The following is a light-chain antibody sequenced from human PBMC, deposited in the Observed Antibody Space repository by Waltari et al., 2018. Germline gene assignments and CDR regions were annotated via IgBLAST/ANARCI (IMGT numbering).Light chain of an antibody. J-gene: IGLJ3*02. V-gene: IGLV2-11*01. CDR2: DVS. Sequence: QSALTQPRSVSGSPGQSVTISCTGTSRDVASHDCVSWYQHPPGKAPKLMIYDVSDRPSGVTDRFSGSQAGNTASLIISGLQADDEADYYCCSCAGTDTLWVFGGGTKLTVL. CDR1: SRDVASHDC. CDR3: CSCAGTDTLWV.